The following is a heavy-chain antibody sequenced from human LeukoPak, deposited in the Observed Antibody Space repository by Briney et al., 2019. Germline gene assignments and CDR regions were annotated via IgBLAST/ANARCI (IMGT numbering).Heavy chain of an antibody. CDR3: ARRNYCSSTSCNARVSWFDP. CDR1: GGSISSYY. Sequence: SSETLSLTCTVSGGSISSYYWSWIRQPPRKGLEWIGYIYTSGSTNYNPSLKSRVTISVDTSKNQFSLKLSSVTAADTAVYYCARRNYCSSTSCNARVSWFDPWGQGTLVTVSS. J-gene: IGHJ5*02. V-gene: IGHV4-4*09. D-gene: IGHD2-2*01. CDR2: IYTSGST.